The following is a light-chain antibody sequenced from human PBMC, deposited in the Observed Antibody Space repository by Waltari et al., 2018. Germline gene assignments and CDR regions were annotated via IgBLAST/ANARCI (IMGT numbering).Light chain of an antibody. Sequence: EIVLTQSPDTLSLSPGERATLSCRASQSVSSSYLAWYQQKPGQAPRLLIYGASSRATGIPDRFSGSGSGTDFTLTISRLEPEDFAVYYCQQYRTFGQGTKVEIK. CDR3: QQYRT. CDR1: QSVSSSY. J-gene: IGKJ1*01. V-gene: IGKV3-20*01. CDR2: GAS.